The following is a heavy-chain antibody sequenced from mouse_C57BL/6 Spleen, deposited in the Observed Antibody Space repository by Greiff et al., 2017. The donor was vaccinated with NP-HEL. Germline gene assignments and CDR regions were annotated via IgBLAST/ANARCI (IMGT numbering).Heavy chain of an antibody. V-gene: IGHV5-4*01. D-gene: IGHD3-1*01. Sequence: DVQLVESGGGLVKPGGSLKLSCAASGFTFSSYAMSWVRPTPEKRLEWVATISDGGSYTYYPDNVQGRFTISRDNAKNNLYLQMSHLKSEDTARYYCARDRGGPFAYWGQGTLVTVSA. CDR1: GFTFSSYA. CDR2: ISDGGSYT. J-gene: IGHJ3*01. CDR3: ARDRGGPFAY.